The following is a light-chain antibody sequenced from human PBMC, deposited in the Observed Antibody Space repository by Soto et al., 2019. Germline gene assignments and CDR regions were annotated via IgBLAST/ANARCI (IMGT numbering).Light chain of an antibody. V-gene: IGKV2-30*01. CDR2: QLS. CDR1: QSLVYSDGNTY. Sequence: EVVMTQSPLSLPVTLGQPASISCRSSQSLVYSDGNTYLNWFQQRPGQSPRRLIYQLSNRDSGVPDRFSGSGYGTEFTLKISRGDAEDVGGYYCMQGPVSLPVGGGPKVEIK. CDR3: MQGPVSLP. J-gene: IGKJ4*01.